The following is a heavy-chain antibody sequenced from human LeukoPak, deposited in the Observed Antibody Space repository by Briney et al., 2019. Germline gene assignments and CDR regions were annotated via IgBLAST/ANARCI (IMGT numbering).Heavy chain of an antibody. J-gene: IGHJ4*02. CDR2: ISDSGGVT. V-gene: IGHV3-23*01. CDR3: AKGRMTYRSSTSCYRTFDY. D-gene: IGHD2-2*01. CDR1: GFTFSSYA. Sequence: GGSLRLSCAASGFTFSSYAMSWVRQAPGKGLEWVSIISDSGGVTYYADSVKGRFTISRDNSKNTLYLQMNSLRAEDTAVYYCAKGRMTYRSSTSCYRTFDYWGQETLVTVSS.